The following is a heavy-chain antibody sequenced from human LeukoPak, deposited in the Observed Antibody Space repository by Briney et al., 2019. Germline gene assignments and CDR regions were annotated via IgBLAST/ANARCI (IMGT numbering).Heavy chain of an antibody. J-gene: IGHJ6*03. CDR1: GFTFSSYE. CDR2: ISSSGSTI. V-gene: IGHV3-48*03. CDR3: ARNDYSNYYYYYMDV. Sequence: PGGSLRLSCAASGFTFSSYEMNWVRQAPGKGLEWVSYISSSGSTIYYADSVKGRFTISRDNAKNSLYLQMNSLRAEDTAVYYCARNDYSNYYYYYMDVWGKGTTVTVSS. D-gene: IGHD4-11*01.